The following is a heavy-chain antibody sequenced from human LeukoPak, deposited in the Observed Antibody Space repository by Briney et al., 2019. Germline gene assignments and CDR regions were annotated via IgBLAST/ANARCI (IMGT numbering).Heavy chain of an antibody. CDR3: ARNTQRGTYNWFDP. D-gene: IGHD6-25*01. J-gene: IGHJ5*02. CDR2: INPNSGGT. V-gene: IGHV1-2*06. Sequence: ASVKVSCKASGYTFIDYYMHWVRQAPGQGLEWLGRINPNSGGTNYAQKFQGRVTLTRDTSIGTAYMELSRLKSDDTAVYYCARNTQRGTYNWFDPWGQGTLVTVSS. CDR1: GYTFIDYY.